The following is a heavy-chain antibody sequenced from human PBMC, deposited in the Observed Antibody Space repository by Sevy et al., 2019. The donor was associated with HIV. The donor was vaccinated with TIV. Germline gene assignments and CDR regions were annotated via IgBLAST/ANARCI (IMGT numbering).Heavy chain of an antibody. CDR2: ISDSSATI. CDR1: GFTYS. Sequence: GGSLRLSCVASGFTYSMNWVRQAPGKGLEWVSYISDSSATIHYADSVKGRFTFSRDNAKNSLYLQMNTLRAEDTAVYYCASQRGGYERLYYFDSWGQGTLVTVSS. V-gene: IGHV3-48*01. D-gene: IGHD5-12*01. J-gene: IGHJ4*02. CDR3: ASQRGGYERLYYFDS.